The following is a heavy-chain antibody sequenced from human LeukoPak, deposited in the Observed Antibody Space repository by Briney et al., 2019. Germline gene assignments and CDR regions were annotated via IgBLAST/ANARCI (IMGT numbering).Heavy chain of an antibody. CDR3: ARLAGSRPPWYLDL. D-gene: IGHD6-19*01. J-gene: IGHJ2*01. V-gene: IGHV3-21*04. Sequence: GGSLRLFCATYGFTFTSYSMNWVRQAPGKGLEWVSSIGPSGGSIFYADSLKGRISISRDNAQNSLHLQLSSLRADDAAVYYCARLAGSRPPWYLDLWGRGTLVTVSS. CDR2: IGPSGGSI. CDR1: GFTFTSYS.